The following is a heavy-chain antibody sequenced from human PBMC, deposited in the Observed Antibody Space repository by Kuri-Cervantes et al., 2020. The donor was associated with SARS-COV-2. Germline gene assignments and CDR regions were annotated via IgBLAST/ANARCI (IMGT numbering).Heavy chain of an antibody. CDR3: ARITSRRGIDY. Sequence: SETLSLTCTVSGRSISSYYWSWIRQPPGKGLEWIGYTYYSGSTNYNPSLKSRVTITVDTSKNQFSLKLSPVTAADTAVYYCARITSRRGIDYWGQGTLVTVSS. J-gene: IGHJ4*02. CDR2: TYYSGST. V-gene: IGHV4-59*08. D-gene: IGHD3-16*01. CDR1: GRSISSYY.